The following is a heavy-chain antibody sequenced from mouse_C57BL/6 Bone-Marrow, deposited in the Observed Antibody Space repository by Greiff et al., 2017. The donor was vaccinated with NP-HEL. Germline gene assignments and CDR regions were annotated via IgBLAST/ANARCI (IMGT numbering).Heavy chain of an antibody. J-gene: IGHJ1*03. CDR2: IHPNSGST. CDR1: GYTFSSYW. Sequence: QVQLQQSGAELVKPGASVKLSCKASGYTFSSYWMHWVKQRPGQGLEWIGMIHPNSGSTNYNEKFKSKATLTVDKSSSTAYMQLSSLTSEDSAVYYCARTLNWYFDVWGTGTTVTVSS. V-gene: IGHV1-64*01. CDR3: ARTLNWYFDV.